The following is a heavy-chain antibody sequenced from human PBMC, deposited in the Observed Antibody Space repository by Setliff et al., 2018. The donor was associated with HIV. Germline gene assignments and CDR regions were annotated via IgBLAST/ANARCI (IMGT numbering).Heavy chain of an antibody. V-gene: IGHV4-61*02. CDR2: ISPRGST. CDR3: AIADADSSSDH. Sequence: PSETLSLTCTFSFGSISSGSYYWSWIRQPAGKGLEWIGPISPRGSTNYNPSLKSRVTISVDTSKNQFSLKLSSVTAADTAVYYCAIADADSSSDHWGQG. CDR1: FGSISSGSYY. D-gene: IGHD6-6*01. J-gene: IGHJ4*02.